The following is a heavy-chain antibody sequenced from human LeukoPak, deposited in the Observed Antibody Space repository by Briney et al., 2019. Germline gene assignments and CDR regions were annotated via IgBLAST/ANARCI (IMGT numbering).Heavy chain of an antibody. Sequence: PGGSQRLSCAASGFPFTNYWMIWVRQAPGKRPEWVGNINQGGSETNYVDSVKGRFSISRDNAKTSLYLQMNSLRAEDTAVYYCARSGRGVDSFYFYMDVWGKGTTVTVSS. D-gene: IGHD3-10*01. V-gene: IGHV3-7*01. CDR1: GFPFTNYW. CDR3: ARSGRGVDSFYFYMDV. CDR2: INQGGSET. J-gene: IGHJ6*03.